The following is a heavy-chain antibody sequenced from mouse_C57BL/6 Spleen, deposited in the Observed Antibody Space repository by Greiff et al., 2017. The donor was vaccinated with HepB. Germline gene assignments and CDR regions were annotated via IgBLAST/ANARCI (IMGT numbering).Heavy chain of an antibody. CDR3: ARGGGFVY. J-gene: IGHJ3*01. CDR1: GYTFTSYW. Sequence: QVQLQQPGAELVKPGASVKLSCKASGYTFTSYWMQWVKQRPGQGLEWIGEIDPSDSYTNYNQKFKGKATLTVDTSSSTAYMQLSSLTSEDSAVYYCARGGGFVYGGQGTLVTVSA. V-gene: IGHV1-50*01. CDR2: IDPSDSYT.